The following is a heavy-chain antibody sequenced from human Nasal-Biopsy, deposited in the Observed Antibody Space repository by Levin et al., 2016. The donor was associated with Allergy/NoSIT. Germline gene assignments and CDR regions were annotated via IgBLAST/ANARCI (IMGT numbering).Heavy chain of an antibody. D-gene: IGHD3-22*01. Sequence: SGPTLVKPTQTLTLTCTFAGFSFSTDEVGVAWLRQPPGKAPEWLALVYSDDVKRYNPSLKGRLAITKDTSKNQVVLTMTNMDPVDTATYYCAQTGFTTITSDYFDHWGLGTLVTVSS. CDR3: AQTGFTTITSDYFDH. J-gene: IGHJ4*02. CDR1: GFSFSTDEVG. V-gene: IGHV2-5*02. CDR2: VYSDDVK.